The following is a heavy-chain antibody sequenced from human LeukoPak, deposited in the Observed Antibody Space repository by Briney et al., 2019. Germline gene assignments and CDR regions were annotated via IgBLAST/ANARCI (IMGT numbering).Heavy chain of an antibody. V-gene: IGHV3-74*01. J-gene: IGHJ5*02. CDR3: ARDPRNVGLAP. Sequence: GGSLRLSCVASGFSLSGYWMYWVRQAPGKGLMYISRNNGDGSTTNYADVVKGRFTMPRDNVKNTLYLQMNSLRVEDTAVYYCARDPRNVGLAPWGQGTLVTVSS. CDR2: NNGDGSTT. CDR1: GFSLSGYW. D-gene: IGHD2-15*01.